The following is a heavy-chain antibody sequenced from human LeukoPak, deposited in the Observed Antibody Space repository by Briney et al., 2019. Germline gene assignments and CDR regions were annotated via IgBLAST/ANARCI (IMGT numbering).Heavy chain of an antibody. CDR3: ARGGDHTVTTFGYYYYMDV. CDR2: INHSGST. D-gene: IGHD4-17*01. V-gene: IGHV4-34*01. Sequence: PSETLSLTCAVYGGSFSGYYWSWIRQPPGKGLEWIGEINHSGSTNYNPSLKSRATISVDTSKNQFSLKLSSVTAADTAVYYCARGGDHTVTTFGYYYYMDVWGKGTTVTVSS. CDR1: GGSFSGYY. J-gene: IGHJ6*03.